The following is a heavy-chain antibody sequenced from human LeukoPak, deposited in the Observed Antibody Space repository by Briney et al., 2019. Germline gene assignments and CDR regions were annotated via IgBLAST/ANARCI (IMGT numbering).Heavy chain of an antibody. V-gene: IGHV3-23*01. CDR2: ISGSGGST. D-gene: IGHD5-18*01. Sequence: GGSLRLSCAASGFTFSSYAMSWVRQAPGKGLEWVSAISGSGGSTYYADSVKGRFTISRDNSKNTLYLQMNSLKIEDTAVYYCAVGAEGHSYGHVNYWGQGTLVTVSS. J-gene: IGHJ4*02. CDR1: GFTFSSYA. CDR3: AVGAEGHSYGHVNY.